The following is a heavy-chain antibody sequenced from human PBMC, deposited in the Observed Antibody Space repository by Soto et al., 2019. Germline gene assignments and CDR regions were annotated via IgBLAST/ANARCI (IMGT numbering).Heavy chain of an antibody. V-gene: IGHV1-2*02. J-gene: IGHJ4*02. CDR3: PRASLTVAGSLDY. CDR1: GYTFTGYY. CDR2: INPNSGGT. D-gene: IGHD6-19*01. Sequence: GASVKVSCKASGYTFTGYYMHWVRQAPGQGLEWMGWINPNSGGTNYAQKFQGRVTMTRDTSISKAYMELSRLRSDDTAVYYCPRASLTVAGSLDYWGQGTLVTVSS.